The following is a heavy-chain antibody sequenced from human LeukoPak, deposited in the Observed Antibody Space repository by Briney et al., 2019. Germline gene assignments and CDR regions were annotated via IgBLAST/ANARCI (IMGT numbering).Heavy chain of an antibody. V-gene: IGHV4-59*01. CDR3: ARGRARDGSYPWLDS. J-gene: IGHJ5*01. D-gene: IGHD3-16*02. CDR1: GDSIGSYY. CDR2: IYYGGST. Sequence: PSETLSLTCSVSGDSIGSYYWTWIRQSPGKGLEWIGYIYYGGSTNYSPSLQSRVRISVDTSNTQFSLQLRSVTATDTAIYYCARGRARDGSYPWLDSWGQGTLVTVSS.